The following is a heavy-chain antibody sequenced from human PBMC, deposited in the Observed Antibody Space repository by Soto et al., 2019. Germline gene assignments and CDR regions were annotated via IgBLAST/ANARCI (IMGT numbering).Heavy chain of an antibody. CDR3: AREASSSSSFDY. D-gene: IGHD6-6*01. Sequence: SETLSLTCSVSGDSVSSDSYCRSLIRQPPGKGLEWIGYIYYSGSTNYNPSLKSRVTISVDTSKNQFSLKLSSVTAADTAVYYCAREASSSSSFDYWGQGTLVTVSS. J-gene: IGHJ4*02. CDR2: IYYSGST. CDR1: GDSVSSDSYC. V-gene: IGHV4-61*01.